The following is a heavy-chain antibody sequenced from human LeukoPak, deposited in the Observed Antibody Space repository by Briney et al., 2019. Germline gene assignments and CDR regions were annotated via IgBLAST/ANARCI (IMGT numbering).Heavy chain of an antibody. CDR1: GYTFGIYV. J-gene: IGHJ5*02. D-gene: IGHD2-21*02. CDR3: ARDYCTRGGDCYKEDLFDP. V-gene: IGHV1-18*01. CDR2: ISPYDGDT. Sequence: ASLKVSCKASGYTFGIYVISCVRQSPGQGLEWMAWISPYDGDTNYAQKFEGRVTMTTETSTNTAYMELRSLRSDDTAIYYCARDYCTRGGDCYKEDLFDPWGQGTLVTVSA.